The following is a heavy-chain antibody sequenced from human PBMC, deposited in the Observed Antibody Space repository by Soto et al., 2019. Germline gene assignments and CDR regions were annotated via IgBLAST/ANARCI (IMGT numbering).Heavy chain of an antibody. CDR1: GYTYTDHG. D-gene: IGHD3-3*01. CDR3: AREVERSEPPDDL. V-gene: IGHV1-18*01. CDR2: VSSYNGNT. J-gene: IGHJ4*02. Sequence: VASVKVSCKTSGYTYTDHGIDWVREAPGQGLEWVGWVSSYNGNTNYAYNLKDRVIMTTDASTSTAYMELRGLRSDDTAVYYCAREVERSEPPDDLWGQGTRVTVSS.